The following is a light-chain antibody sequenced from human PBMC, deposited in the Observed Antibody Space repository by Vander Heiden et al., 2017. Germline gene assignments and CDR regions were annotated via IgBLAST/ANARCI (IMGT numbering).Light chain of an antibody. V-gene: IGLV5-45*03. J-gene: IGLJ3*02. CDR3: MIWHSSAWV. CDR1: RGINVGTYR. CDR2: YKSDSDK. Sequence: QAVLTQPSFPSASPGASASLPRPLRRGINVGTYRIYWYQQKPGSPPQYPLRYKSDSDKQQGSGVPSRFSGSKDASANAGILLISGLQSEDEADYYCMIWHSSAWVFGGGTKLTVL.